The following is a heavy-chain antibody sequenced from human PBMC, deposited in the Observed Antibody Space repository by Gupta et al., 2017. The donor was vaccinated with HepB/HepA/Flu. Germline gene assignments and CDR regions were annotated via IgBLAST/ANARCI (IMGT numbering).Heavy chain of an antibody. CDR1: GGSISSSSYY. J-gene: IGHJ6*03. Sequence: QLQLQESGPGLVKPSETLSLTCTVSGGSISSSSYYWGWIRQPPGKGLEWIGSIYYSGSTYYNPSLKSRVTISVDTSKNQFSLKLSSVTAADTAVYYCARHCYGYYYYMDVWGKGTTVTVSS. V-gene: IGHV4-39*01. CDR3: ARHCYGYYYYMDV. D-gene: IGHD2-15*01. CDR2: IYYSGST.